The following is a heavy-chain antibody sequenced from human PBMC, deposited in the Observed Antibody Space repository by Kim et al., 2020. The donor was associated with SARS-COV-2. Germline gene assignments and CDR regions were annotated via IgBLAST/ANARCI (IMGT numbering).Heavy chain of an antibody. V-gene: IGHV4-31*03. Sequence: SETLSLTCTVSGGPISSGGYYWSWIRQHPGKGLEWIGYIYYSGSTYYNPSLKSRVTISVDTSKNQFSLKLSSVTAADTAVYYCATLGGTPPNTYYYGSGSNRYYYYGMDVWGQGTTVTVSS. D-gene: IGHD3-10*01. J-gene: IGHJ6*02. CDR3: ATLGGTPPNTYYYGSGSNRYYYYGMDV. CDR2: IYYSGST. CDR1: GGPISSGGYY.